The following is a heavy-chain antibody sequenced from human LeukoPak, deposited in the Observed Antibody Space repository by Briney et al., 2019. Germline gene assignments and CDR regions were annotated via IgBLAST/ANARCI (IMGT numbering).Heavy chain of an antibody. Sequence: SETLSLTCTVSGGSISSYYWNWIRQPPGKGLEWIGYIYYSGSTNYNPSLKSRVTMSVDTSKNQFSLKLSSVTAADTAVYYCARDRYDFWSGLTHQIAFDIWGQGTMVTVSS. V-gene: IGHV4-59*12. CDR1: GGSISSYY. CDR2: IYYSGST. J-gene: IGHJ3*02. D-gene: IGHD3-3*01. CDR3: ARDRYDFWSGLTHQIAFDI.